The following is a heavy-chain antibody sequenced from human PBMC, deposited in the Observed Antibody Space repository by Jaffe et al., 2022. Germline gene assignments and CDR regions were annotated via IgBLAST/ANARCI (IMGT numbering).Heavy chain of an antibody. CDR2: IRYDGSNK. Sequence: QVQLVESGGGVVQPGGSLRLSCAASGFTFSSYGMHWVRQAPGKGLEWVAFIRYDGSNKYYADSVKGRFTISRDNSKNTLYLQMNSLRAEDTAVYYCAKDRDYGDQGWFDPWGQGTLVTVSS. CDR3: AKDRDYGDQGWFDP. D-gene: IGHD4-17*01. V-gene: IGHV3-30*02. J-gene: IGHJ5*02. CDR1: GFTFSSYG.